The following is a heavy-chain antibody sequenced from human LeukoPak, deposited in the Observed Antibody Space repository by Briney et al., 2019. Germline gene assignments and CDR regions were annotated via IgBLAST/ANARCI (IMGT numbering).Heavy chain of an antibody. CDR3: TTTVGYTGYDWGY. V-gene: IGHV3-15*01. CDR2: IKSKVTGETI. Sequence: GGSLRLSCAASGFTFSNAWLSWVRQAPEKGLEWVGRIKSKVTGETIDYTAPVKGRFIISRDDSKNTLYLQMNSLTTEDTAVYYCTTTVGYTGYDWGYWGRGALVTVSS. J-gene: IGHJ4*02. D-gene: IGHD5-12*01. CDR1: GFTFSNAW.